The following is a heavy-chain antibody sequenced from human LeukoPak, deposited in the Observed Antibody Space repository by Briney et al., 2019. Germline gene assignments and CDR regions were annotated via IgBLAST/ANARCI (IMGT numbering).Heavy chain of an antibody. CDR1: GSSINSHY. CDR3: ATRPAGSTWYGVFDY. V-gene: IGHV4-59*11. CDR2: VFNGGNT. J-gene: IGHJ4*02. D-gene: IGHD6-13*01. Sequence: KPSETLSLTCSVSGSSINSHYWSWIRQPPGKGLEWIGYVFNGGNTNYNPSLKSRVTMSVDTSRDQFSLRLSSVTAADTAIYYCATRPAGSTWYGVFDYWSQGTLVTVSS.